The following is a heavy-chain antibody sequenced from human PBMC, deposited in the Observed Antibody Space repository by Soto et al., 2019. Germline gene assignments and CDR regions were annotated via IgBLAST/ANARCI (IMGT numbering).Heavy chain of an antibody. J-gene: IGHJ6*02. CDR2: IYSGGST. CDR3: ARWLQLGGYYYYGMDV. D-gene: IGHD5-12*01. V-gene: IGHV3-53*01. CDR1: GFTFSSYS. Sequence: GGSLRLSCAASGFTFSSYSMNWVRQAPGKGLEWVSVIYSGGSTYYADSVKGRFTISSDNSKNTLYLQMNSLRAEDTAVYYCARWLQLGGYYYYGMDVWGQGTTVTVSS.